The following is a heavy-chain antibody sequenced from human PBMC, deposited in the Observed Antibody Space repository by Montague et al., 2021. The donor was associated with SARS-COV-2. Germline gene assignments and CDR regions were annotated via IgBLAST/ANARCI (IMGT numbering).Heavy chain of an antibody. CDR3: VREYTGSSQAS. D-gene: IGHD6-6*01. Sequence: SETLSLTCSVSGGSIVTGDYYWAWSRQPPGKGLEWIGSNFHSGTTYYAPSLRGRVSIYVDTSKNQFSLKLNSVTAADTAFYYCVREYTGSSQASWGQGTLVTVSS. V-gene: IGHV4-39*02. J-gene: IGHJ5*02. CDR1: GGSIVTGDYY. CDR2: NFHSGTT.